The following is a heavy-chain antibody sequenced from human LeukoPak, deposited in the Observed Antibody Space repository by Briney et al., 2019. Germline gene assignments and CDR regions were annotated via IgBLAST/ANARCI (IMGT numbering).Heavy chain of an antibody. V-gene: IGHV4-34*01. D-gene: IGHD3-22*01. Sequence: ASETLSLTCAAYGGSFSGYYWSWIRQPPGKGLEWIGEINHNGSTNYNPSLKSRVTISVDTSKNQFSLKLSSVTAADTAVYYCANYYDSSGYSGFDYWGQGTLVTVSS. J-gene: IGHJ4*02. CDR1: GGSFSGYY. CDR2: INHNGST. CDR3: ANYYDSSGYSGFDY.